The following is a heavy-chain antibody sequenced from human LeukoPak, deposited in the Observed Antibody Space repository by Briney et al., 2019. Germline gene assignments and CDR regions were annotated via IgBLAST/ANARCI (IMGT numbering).Heavy chain of an antibody. CDR2: IKSRTDGGAT. CDR3: AVEGLRLNYGDHPDFRF. Sequence: GGSLRLSCAASGFTFRNAWMSWVRQAPGKGLEWVGRIKSRTDGGATDYGAAVKGRFIISRDDSENMLYLQMGSLKTEDTALYYCAVEGLRLNYGDHPDFRFWGQGSLVTVSS. J-gene: IGHJ4*02. CDR1: GFTFRNAW. V-gene: IGHV3-15*01. D-gene: IGHD4-17*01.